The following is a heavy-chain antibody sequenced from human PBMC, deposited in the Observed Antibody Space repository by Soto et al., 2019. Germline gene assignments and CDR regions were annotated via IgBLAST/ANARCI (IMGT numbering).Heavy chain of an antibody. CDR2: IYYSGST. CDR1: GGSVSSVSYY. D-gene: IGHD6-6*01. V-gene: IGHV4-61*01. CDR3: ARAVVAARQENFDY. Sequence: QVQLQESGPGLVKPSETLSLTCTVSGGSVSSVSYYWSWIRQPPVKGLEWIGYIYYSGSTNYTPSLQSRVTISVATSTNPFSLKLSSVTAADTAVYYCARAVVAARQENFDYWGQGTLVTVSS. J-gene: IGHJ4*02.